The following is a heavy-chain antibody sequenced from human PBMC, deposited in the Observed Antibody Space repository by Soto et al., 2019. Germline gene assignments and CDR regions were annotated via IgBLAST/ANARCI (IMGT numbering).Heavy chain of an antibody. CDR1: GGSITTYQ. CDR3: ARDYGDYSFFFDY. Sequence: QVQLQESGPGLVKPSETLSLTCTVSGGSITTYQWSWIRQPPGKGREWIGGYSGFTDYNPSLESRATISVDHSKNQFSLTLRSVTAADTAVYYCARDYGDYSFFFDYWGQGALVTVSS. CDR2: YSGFT. V-gene: IGHV4-59*01. D-gene: IGHD4-17*01. J-gene: IGHJ4*02.